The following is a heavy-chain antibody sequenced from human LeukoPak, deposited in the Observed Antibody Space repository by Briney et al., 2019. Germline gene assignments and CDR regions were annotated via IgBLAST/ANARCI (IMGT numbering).Heavy chain of an antibody. CDR2: IYYSGST. CDR3: ANQNRYSSGWHRGRDGWFDP. J-gene: IGHJ5*02. Sequence: SETLSLTCTVSGGSISSYYWSWIRQPPGKGLEWIGYIYYSGSTNYNPSLKSRVTISVDTSKNQFSLKLSSVTAADTAVYYCANQNRYSSGWHRGRDGWFDPWGQGTLVTVSS. CDR1: GGSISSYY. V-gene: IGHV4-59*01. D-gene: IGHD6-19*01.